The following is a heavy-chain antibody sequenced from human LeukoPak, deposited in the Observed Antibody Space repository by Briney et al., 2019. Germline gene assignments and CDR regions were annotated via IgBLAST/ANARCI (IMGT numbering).Heavy chain of an antibody. CDR1: GYTFTSYD. Sequence: ASVEVSCKASGYTFTSYDINWVRQATGQGLEWMGWMNPNSGNTGYAQKFQGRVTMTRNTSISTAYMELSSLRSEDTAVYYCARFRGCSGGSCPVYYYYYYMDVWGKGTTVTVSS. V-gene: IGHV1-8*01. CDR3: ARFRGCSGGSCPVYYYYYYMDV. CDR2: MNPNSGNT. D-gene: IGHD2-15*01. J-gene: IGHJ6*03.